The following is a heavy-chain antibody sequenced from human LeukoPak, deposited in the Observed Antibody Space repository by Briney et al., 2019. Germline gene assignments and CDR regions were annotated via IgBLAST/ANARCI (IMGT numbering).Heavy chain of an antibody. CDR1: GGTFSSYA. CDR3: ARSGIAAAGTGDWFDP. Sequence: SVKVSCKASGGTFSSYAISWVRQAPGQGLEWMGRIIPILGIANYAQKFQGRVPITADKSTSTAYMELSSLRSEDTAVYYCARSGIAAAGTGDWFDPWGQGTLVTVSS. CDR2: IIPILGIA. V-gene: IGHV1-69*04. J-gene: IGHJ5*02. D-gene: IGHD6-13*01.